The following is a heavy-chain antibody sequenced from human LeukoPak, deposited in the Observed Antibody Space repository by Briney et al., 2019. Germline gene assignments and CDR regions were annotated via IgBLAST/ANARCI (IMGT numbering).Heavy chain of an antibody. CDR2: NCYSRST. J-gene: IGHJ4*02. Sequence: PSETLSLTCTVSGCSISSGGCYWSGLRQQPGRVLWWIGYNCYSRSTYYNPSLKSRVTISVDTSKNQFSLKLSSVTAADTAVYYCARITLGSSSWYLVYWGQGTLVTVSS. V-gene: IGHV4-31*03. D-gene: IGHD6-13*01. CDR3: ARITLGSSSWYLVY. CDR1: GCSISSGGCY.